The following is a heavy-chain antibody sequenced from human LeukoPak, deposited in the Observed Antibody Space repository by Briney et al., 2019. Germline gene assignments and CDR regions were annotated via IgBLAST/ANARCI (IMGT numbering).Heavy chain of an antibody. CDR1: GFTFYNYW. V-gene: IGHV3-7*01. D-gene: IGHD3-3*01. Sequence: GGSLRLSCAASGFTFYNYWMSWVRQAPGKGLEWVATINQDGSEKYYVDSVKGRFTISRDNAKNSLCLQMNSLRAEDTAVYYCARVFWSGCPDYWGQGTLVTVSS. CDR3: ARVFWSGCPDY. J-gene: IGHJ4*02. CDR2: INQDGSEK.